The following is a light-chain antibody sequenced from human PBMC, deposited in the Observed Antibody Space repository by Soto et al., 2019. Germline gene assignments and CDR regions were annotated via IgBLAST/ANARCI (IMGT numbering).Light chain of an antibody. J-gene: IGLJ1*01. Sequence: SVLTHPASGSRAHLQAISITYTETSRQAGGYNYVSWYQQHPGKAPKFMIYEVSNRPSGVSNRFSGSKSGNTASLTISGLQAEDEADYYCSSYTTSNTRQIVFGTGTKVTVL. CDR3: SSYTTSNTRQIV. CDR1: SRQAGGYNY. V-gene: IGLV2-14*01. CDR2: EVS.